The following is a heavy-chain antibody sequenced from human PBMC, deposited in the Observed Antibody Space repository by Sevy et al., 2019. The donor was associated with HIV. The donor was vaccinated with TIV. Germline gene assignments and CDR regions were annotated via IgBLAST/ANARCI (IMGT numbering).Heavy chain of an antibody. CDR1: GFTFSNYA. V-gene: IGHV3-23*01. CDR2: ISGSGGSGDKT. D-gene: IGHD3-22*01. Sequence: GGSLRLSCAASGFTFSNYAMNWVRQAPGKGLEWVSGISGSGGSGDKTNYANSVKGRFTISGDDSKNSLYLQLNSLRAEDTAIYCCARKYDSSGYFDYWGQGTLVTVSS. J-gene: IGHJ4*02. CDR3: ARKYDSSGYFDY.